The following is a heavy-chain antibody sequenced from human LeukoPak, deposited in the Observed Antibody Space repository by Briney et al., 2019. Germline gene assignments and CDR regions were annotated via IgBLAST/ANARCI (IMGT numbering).Heavy chain of an antibody. J-gene: IGHJ3*02. Sequence: SETLSLTCTVSGGSISGHYWSWIRQPPGKGLECIGHIYYSGSTNYNPSLKSRVTISVDTSKNQFSLKLSSVTAADTAVYYCARDVAYSSSSGAFDIWGQGTMVTVSS. CDR1: GGSISGHY. D-gene: IGHD6-6*01. CDR3: ARDVAYSSSSGAFDI. V-gene: IGHV4-59*11. CDR2: IYYSGST.